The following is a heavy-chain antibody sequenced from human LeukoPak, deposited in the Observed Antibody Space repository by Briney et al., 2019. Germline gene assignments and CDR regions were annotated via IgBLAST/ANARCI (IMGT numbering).Heavy chain of an antibody. CDR2: INPSGGST. V-gene: IGHV1-46*01. J-gene: IGHJ4*02. Sequence: ASVTVSFTASGYTFTIYYMHWVRQAPGQGLEWMGIINPSGGSTSYAQKFQGRVTMTRDTSTSTVYMELSSLRSEDTAVYYCARDLRYFDYWGQGTLVTVSS. CDR3: ARDLRYFDY. CDR1: GYTFTIYY.